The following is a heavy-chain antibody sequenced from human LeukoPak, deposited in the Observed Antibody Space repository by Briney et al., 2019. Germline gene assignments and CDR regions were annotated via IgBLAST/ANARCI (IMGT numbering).Heavy chain of an antibody. CDR1: GFTFSSYG. CDR3: ARDRYYDSSGYFGGENWFDP. D-gene: IGHD3-22*01. V-gene: IGHV3-33*01. J-gene: IGHJ5*02. Sequence: GGSLRLSCAASGFTFSSYGMHWVRQAPGKGLEWVAVIWYDGSNKYYADSVKGRFTISRDNSKNTLYLQMNSLRAEDTAVYYCARDRYYDSSGYFGGENWFDPWGQGTLVTVSS. CDR2: IWYDGSNK.